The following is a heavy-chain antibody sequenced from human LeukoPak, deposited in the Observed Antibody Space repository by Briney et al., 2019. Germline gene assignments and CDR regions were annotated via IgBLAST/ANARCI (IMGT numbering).Heavy chain of an antibody. J-gene: IGHJ4*02. CDR1: GFTFSSYW. CDR2: IKQDGNEK. Sequence: GGSLRLPCAASGFTFSSYWMSWVRQAPGKGLEWVANIKQDGNEKYYVDSVKDRFTISRDNAKNSLYLQMNSLRAEDTAVYYCARTGGSSGWYSPALLKYYFDYWGQGTLVTVSS. CDR3: ARTGGSSGWYSPALLKYYFDY. D-gene: IGHD6-19*01. V-gene: IGHV3-7*01.